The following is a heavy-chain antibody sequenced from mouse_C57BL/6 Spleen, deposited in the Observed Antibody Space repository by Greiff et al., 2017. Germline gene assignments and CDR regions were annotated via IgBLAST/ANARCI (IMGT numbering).Heavy chain of an antibody. J-gene: IGHJ1*03. Sequence: QVQLQPPGAELVKPGASVKMSCKASGYTFTSYWITWVKRPGQGLEWIGDIYPGSGSTNYNEKFKSKATLTVDTSSSTAYMQLSSLTYEDSAVYYCAREYYGSSYSWYFDVWGTGTTVTVSS. CDR1: GYTFTSYW. D-gene: IGHD1-1*01. CDR3: AREYYGSSYSWYFDV. V-gene: IGHV1-55*01. CDR2: IYPGSGST.